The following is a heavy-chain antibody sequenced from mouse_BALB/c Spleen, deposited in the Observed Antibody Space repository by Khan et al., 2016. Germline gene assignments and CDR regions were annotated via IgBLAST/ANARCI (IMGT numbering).Heavy chain of an antibody. Sequence: QVQLKQSGPGLVAPSQSLSITCTVSGFSLTSYGVHWVRQPPGKGLEWLGVIWAGGSTTYNSALMSRLSISKDNSTSQVFLKMNSLQTEDTAMYYCARLEDIWGQGTTLTVSS. D-gene: IGHD1-3*01. CDR3: ARLEDI. CDR1: GFSLTSYG. V-gene: IGHV2-9*02. J-gene: IGHJ2*01. CDR2: IWAGGST.